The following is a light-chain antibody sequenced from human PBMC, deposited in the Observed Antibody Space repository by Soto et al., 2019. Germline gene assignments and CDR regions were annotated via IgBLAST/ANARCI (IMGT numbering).Light chain of an antibody. CDR2: WAS. Sequence: DIVMTQSPDSLALSLGERATINCKSSQSVLYSSNNKNYLAWYQQTKGQTPKMLIYWASTRESGVPDRFSGSRSGTDFTLTISRLQAEDVEVYYCQQYYSDPLTFGGGTKVDIK. CDR3: QQYYSDPLT. CDR1: QSVLYSSNNKNY. V-gene: IGKV4-1*01. J-gene: IGKJ4*01.